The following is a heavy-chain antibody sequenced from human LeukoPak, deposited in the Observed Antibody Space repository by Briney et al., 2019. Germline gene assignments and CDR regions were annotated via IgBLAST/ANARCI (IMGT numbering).Heavy chain of an antibody. J-gene: IGHJ6*03. CDR1: GFTFSNAW. V-gene: IGHV3-23*01. Sequence: PGGSLRLFCAASGFTFSNAWMSWVRQAPGKGLEWVSDISGSGGSRPYADSVKGRFTISRDNSKNTLYLQMNSLRAEDTAVYYCAKAGAIYGVVNPFYLYYMDVWGKGTTVTVSS. CDR3: AKAGAIYGVVNPFYLYYMDV. D-gene: IGHD3-3*01. CDR2: ISGSGGSR.